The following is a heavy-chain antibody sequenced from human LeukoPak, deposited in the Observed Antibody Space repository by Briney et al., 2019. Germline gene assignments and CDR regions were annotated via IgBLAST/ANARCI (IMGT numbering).Heavy chain of an antibody. V-gene: IGHV3-23*01. CDR1: GFTFSNYA. Sequence: GSLRLSCAASGFTFSNYAMSWVRQAPGEGLEWVSTISGPGSSTYSADSVKGRFTISRDNSKNTLNLQMNSLRAEDTAVYYCAKGRNYYGSGTYMDVWGKGTTVTVSS. CDR2: ISGPGSST. J-gene: IGHJ6*04. CDR3: AKGRNYYGSGTYMDV. D-gene: IGHD3-10*01.